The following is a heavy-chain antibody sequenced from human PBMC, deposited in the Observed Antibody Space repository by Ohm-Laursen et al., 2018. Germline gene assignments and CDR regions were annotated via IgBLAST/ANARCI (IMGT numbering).Heavy chain of an antibody. D-gene: IGHD1-14*01. CDR3: ASTGLRGGYYGMDV. CDR2: IYYSGST. V-gene: IGHV4-59*07. Sequence: SDTLSLTCTVSGVSISSYYWSWIRQPPGKGLEWIGYIYYSGSTNYNPSLKSRVTISVDTSKNQFSLKLSSVTAADTAVYYCASTGLRGGYYGMDVWGQGTTVTVSS. J-gene: IGHJ6*02. CDR1: GVSISSYY.